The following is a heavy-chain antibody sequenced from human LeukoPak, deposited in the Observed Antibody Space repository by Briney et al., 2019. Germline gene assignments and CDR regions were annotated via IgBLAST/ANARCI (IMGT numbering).Heavy chain of an antibody. Sequence: ASVKVSCKASGYSFVLYGISWVRQAPGQGLEWMGWISAYNGNTNYAQKLQGRVTMTTDTSTSTAYMELRSLRSDDTAVYYCARDHYYDSSGAEGYWGQGTLVTVSS. CDR3: ARDHYYDSSGAEGY. D-gene: IGHD3-22*01. CDR1: GYSFVLYG. J-gene: IGHJ4*02. CDR2: ISAYNGNT. V-gene: IGHV1-18*01.